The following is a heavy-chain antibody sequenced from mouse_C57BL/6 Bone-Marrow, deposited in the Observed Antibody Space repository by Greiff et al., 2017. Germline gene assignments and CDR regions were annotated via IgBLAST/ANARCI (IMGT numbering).Heavy chain of an antibody. CDR3: TREGAEMYGSTWYFDV. Sequence: QVQLQQSGAELVRPGASVTLSCKASGYTFTDYEMHWVKQTPVHGLEWIGAIDPETGGTAYNQKFQGKAILTADKSSSTAYMALRSLTSEDSAVYYCTREGAEMYGSTWYFDVWGTGTTVTVSS. J-gene: IGHJ1*03. V-gene: IGHV1-15*01. CDR2: IDPETGGT. CDR1: GYTFTDYE. D-gene: IGHD1-1*01.